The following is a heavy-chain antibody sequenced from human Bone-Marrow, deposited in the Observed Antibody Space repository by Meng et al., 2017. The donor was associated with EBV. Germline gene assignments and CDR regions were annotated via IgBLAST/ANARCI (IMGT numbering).Heavy chain of an antibody. Sequence: EVQLEESGGGLVKPGESLRLSCAASGFTLRSYSMNWVRLAPGKGLEWVSSISSNSIDIYYADLVKGRFTISRDNAKNSLFLQMNSLRAEDTAVYYCARDRTSNRFDYGGQGTLVTVS. D-gene: IGHD2-8*01. CDR2: ISSNSIDI. V-gene: IGHV3-21*01. CDR1: GFTLRSYS. CDR3: ARDRTSNRFDY. J-gene: IGHJ4*02.